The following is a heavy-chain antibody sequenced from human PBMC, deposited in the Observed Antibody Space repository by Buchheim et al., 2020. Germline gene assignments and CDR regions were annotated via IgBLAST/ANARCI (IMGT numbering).Heavy chain of an antibody. CDR1: GDSISRGDFY. D-gene: IGHD3-10*01. CDR3: ARDGADYYAAGSYFPY. V-gene: IGHV4-61*02. J-gene: IGHJ4*02. Sequence: QVHLQESGPGLVKPSQTLSLTCSVSGDSISRGDFYWNWIRQSADKGLEWIGRIHFRGNTNYSPSLGDRVAVSIDTSKNQFSLRLNSVTAADTAVYYCARDGADYYAAGSYFPYWGQGTL. CDR2: IHFRGNT.